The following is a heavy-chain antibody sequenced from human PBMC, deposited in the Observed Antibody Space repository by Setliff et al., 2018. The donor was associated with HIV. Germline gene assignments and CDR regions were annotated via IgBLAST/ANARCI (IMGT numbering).Heavy chain of an antibody. Sequence: SETLSLTCAVSGYSISTAYYWGWIRQPPGKGLEWIGSVYHSGTTYYNPSLKSRATVSVDTSKNQFSLKLSSVTAADTAVYYCARRRSPPSGFYSKYYMDVWGKGTTVTVSS. V-gene: IGHV4-38-2*01. CDR1: GYSISTAYY. D-gene: IGHD3-22*01. CDR2: VYHSGTT. J-gene: IGHJ6*03. CDR3: ARRRSPPSGFYSKYYMDV.